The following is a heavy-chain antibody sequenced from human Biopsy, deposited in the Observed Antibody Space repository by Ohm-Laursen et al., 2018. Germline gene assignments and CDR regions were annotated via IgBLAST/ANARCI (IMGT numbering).Heavy chain of an antibody. CDR1: GESFNSYY. CDR3: VRGVDYYDPYHYYALDV. V-gene: IGHV4-34*01. J-gene: IGHJ6*02. D-gene: IGHD3-22*01. Sequence: LSLTCAVYGESFNSYYWSWIRQTPGKGLEWIGEINHSGRTNYNPSLKSRVTISVDTSKNQFSLKVRSVTAADTAVYYCVRGVDYYDPYHYYALDVWGQGTTVTVSS. CDR2: INHSGRT.